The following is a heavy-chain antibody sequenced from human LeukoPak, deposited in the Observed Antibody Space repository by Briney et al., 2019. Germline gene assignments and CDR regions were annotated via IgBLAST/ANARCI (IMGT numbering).Heavy chain of an antibody. CDR1: GFTFSSYS. J-gene: IGHJ4*02. D-gene: IGHD2-2*01. Sequence: GGSLRLSCAASGFTFSSYSMNWVRQAPGKGLEWVSYISSSRSTIYYADSVKGRFAISRDNAKNSLYLQMNSLRAEDTAVYYCAREYCSSTSCLYDYWGQGTLVTVSS. CDR3: AREYCSSTSCLYDY. V-gene: IGHV3-48*01. CDR2: ISSSRSTI.